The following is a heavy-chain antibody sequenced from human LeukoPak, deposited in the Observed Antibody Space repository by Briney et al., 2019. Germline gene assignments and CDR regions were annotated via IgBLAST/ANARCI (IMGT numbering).Heavy chain of an antibody. D-gene: IGHD1-26*01. Sequence: GGSLRLSCAASGFTFSSYWMSRVRQAPGKGLEWVANIKQDGSEKYYVDSVKGRFTISRDNAKNSLYLQMNSLRAEDTAVYYCARSIVGAPGNYFDYWGQGTLVTVSS. J-gene: IGHJ4*02. CDR2: IKQDGSEK. V-gene: IGHV3-7*01. CDR1: GFTFSSYW. CDR3: ARSIVGAPGNYFDY.